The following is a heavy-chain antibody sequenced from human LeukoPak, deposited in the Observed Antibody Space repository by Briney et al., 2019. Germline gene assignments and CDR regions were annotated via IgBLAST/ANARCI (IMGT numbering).Heavy chain of an antibody. CDR2: INSDGSST. Sequence: PGGSLRLSCAASGFTFSNYWMHWVRQAPGKGLVWVSRINSDGSSTTYADSVKGRFTISRDNAENTLYLQMNSLRAEDTAVYYCVGVSYTSSWYFDYWGQGTLVTVSS. D-gene: IGHD6-13*01. J-gene: IGHJ4*02. V-gene: IGHV3-74*01. CDR3: VGVSYTSSWYFDY. CDR1: GFTFSNYW.